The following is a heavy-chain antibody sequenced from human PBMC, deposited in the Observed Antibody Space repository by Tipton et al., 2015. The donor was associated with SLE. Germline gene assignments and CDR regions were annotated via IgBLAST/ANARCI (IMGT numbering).Heavy chain of an antibody. CDR1: GFTFKNYA. Sequence: SLRLSCAASGFTFKNYAMHWVRQAPGKGLEWVAVISHDASNKFYADSVKGRFTISRDNAKNTLYLQMNSLRAEDTAVYYCARDAYSSGWHDAFDIWGQGTMVTVSS. V-gene: IGHV3-30*14. CDR2: ISHDASNK. D-gene: IGHD6-19*01. CDR3: ARDAYSSGWHDAFDI. J-gene: IGHJ3*02.